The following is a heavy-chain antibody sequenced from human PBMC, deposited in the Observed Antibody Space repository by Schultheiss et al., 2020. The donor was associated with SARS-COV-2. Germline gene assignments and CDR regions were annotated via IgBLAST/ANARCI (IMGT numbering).Heavy chain of an antibody. J-gene: IGHJ6*02. D-gene: IGHD6-19*01. CDR1: GFTFTFYG. V-gene: IGHV3-69-1*01. CDR2: ISSSSTI. CDR3: ARDLAVAGLSYYGMDV. Sequence: GGSLRLSCAASGFTFTFYGMSWVRQAPGKGLEWVSSISSSSTIYYADSVKGRFTISRDNAKNSLYLQMNSLRAEDTAVYYCARDLAVAGLSYYGMDVWGQGTTVTVSS.